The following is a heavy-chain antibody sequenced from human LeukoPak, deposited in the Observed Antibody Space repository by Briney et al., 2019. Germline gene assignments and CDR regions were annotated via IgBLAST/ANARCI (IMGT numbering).Heavy chain of an antibody. J-gene: IGHJ4*02. V-gene: IGHV4-38-2*01. Sequence: SETLSLTCAVSGYSISSGYYWGWIRQPPGKGLEWIGSIYHSGSTYYNPSLKSRVTISVDTSKNQFSLKLSSVTAADTAVYYCARQAYCSSTSCYFGDWDYWGQGTLVTVSS. CDR2: IYHSGST. CDR1: GYSISSGYY. D-gene: IGHD2-2*01. CDR3: ARQAYCSSTSCYFGDWDY.